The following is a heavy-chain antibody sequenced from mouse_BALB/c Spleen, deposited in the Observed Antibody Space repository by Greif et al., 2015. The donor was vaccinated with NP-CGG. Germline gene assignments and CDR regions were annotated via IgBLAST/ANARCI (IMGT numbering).Heavy chain of an antibody. CDR2: IDPSDSET. D-gene: IGHD2-3*01. V-gene: IGHV1-69*02. J-gene: IGHJ2*01. CDR1: GYTFTSYW. CDR3: ARSRGWFSDY. Sequence: QVQLQQSGAELVKPGAPVKLSCKASGYTFTSYWMNWVKQRPGRGLEWIGRIDPSDSETHYNQKFKDKATLTVDKSSSTAYIQLSSLTSEDSAVYYCARSRGWFSDYWGQGTTLTVSS.